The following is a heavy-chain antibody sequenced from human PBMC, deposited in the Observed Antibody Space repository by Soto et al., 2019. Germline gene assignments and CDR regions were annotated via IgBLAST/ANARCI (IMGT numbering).Heavy chain of an antibody. J-gene: IGHJ4*02. V-gene: IGHV1-69*13. D-gene: IGHD2-15*01. CDR1: GGTFSSYA. Sequence: GASVKVSCKASGGTFSSYAISWVRQAPGQGLEWMGGIIPIFGTANYAQKFQGRVTITADESTSTAYMELSSLRSEDTAVYYCARSYRDCSGGSCYSVWGQGTLVTVSS. CDR3: ARSYRDCSGGSCYSV. CDR2: IIPIFGTA.